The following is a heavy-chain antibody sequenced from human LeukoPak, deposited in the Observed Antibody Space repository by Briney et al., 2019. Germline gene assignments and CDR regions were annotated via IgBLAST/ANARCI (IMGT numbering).Heavy chain of an antibody. CDR2: IYHSGST. CDR3: ASSIAVVVAPDY. CDR1: GYSISSGYY. Sequence: SETLSLTCTVSGYSISSGYYWGWIRQPPGKGLEWIGSIYHSGSTYYNPSLKSRVTISVDTSKNQFSLKLSSVTAADTAVYYCASSIAVVVAPDYWGQGTLVTVSS. V-gene: IGHV4-38-2*02. D-gene: IGHD2-15*01. J-gene: IGHJ4*02.